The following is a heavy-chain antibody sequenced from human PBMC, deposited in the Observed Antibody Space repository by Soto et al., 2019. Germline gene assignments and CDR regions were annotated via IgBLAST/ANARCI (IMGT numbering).Heavy chain of an antibody. Sequence: EVHLLESGGDLVQPGGSLRLSCAASGFTFSHYALGWVRQAPGKGLEWISGFGSSAGSPFYADSVKGRFTISRDNSKNTLYLQMNSLRAEDTATYYCAKEGEAPDIDAFDAWGQGTLVTVSS. V-gene: IGHV3-23*01. CDR2: FGSSAGSP. J-gene: IGHJ3*01. D-gene: IGHD3-9*01. CDR1: GFTFSHYA. CDR3: AKEGEAPDIDAFDA.